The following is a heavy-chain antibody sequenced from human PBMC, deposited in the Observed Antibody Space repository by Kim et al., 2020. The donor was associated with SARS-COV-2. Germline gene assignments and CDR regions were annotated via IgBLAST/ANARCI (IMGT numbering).Heavy chain of an antibody. D-gene: IGHD3-3*01. Sequence: APVNGRFTISRDDSKNTLYLQINSLKTEDTAVYYCTGDLGDWCGYWNFDYWGQGTLVTVSS. V-gene: IGHV3-15*01. J-gene: IGHJ4*02. CDR3: TGDLGDWCGYWNFDY.